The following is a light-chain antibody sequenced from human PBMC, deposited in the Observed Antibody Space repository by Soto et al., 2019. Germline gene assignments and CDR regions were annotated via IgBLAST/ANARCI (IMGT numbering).Light chain of an antibody. CDR2: RNN. CDR3: ATWTNSLSGAV. Sequence: QSVLTQPPSTSGPPGQRVTISCSGSSSNIGTNYVNWYQHLPGTAPKLLIYRNNQRPSGVPDRFSGSKSGTTASLAISGLRSEYEDDYYCATWTNSLSGAVFGGGTQLTVL. J-gene: IGLJ7*01. V-gene: IGLV1-47*01. CDR1: SSNIGTNY.